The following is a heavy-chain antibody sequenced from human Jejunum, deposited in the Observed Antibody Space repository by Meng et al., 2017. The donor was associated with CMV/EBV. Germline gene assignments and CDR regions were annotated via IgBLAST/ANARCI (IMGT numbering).Heavy chain of an antibody. CDR1: GASISSGYYY. CDR2: IYYNGRT. J-gene: IGHJ4*02. CDR3: ATRIPDTSGYYYGVFDF. D-gene: IGHD3-22*01. V-gene: IGHV4-30-4*08. Sequence: QVQLQESGPGLLKPSQTPSLTCTVSGASISSGYYYWTWIRQPPGKGLEWIGYIYYNGRTDYNPSLESRVTISLDTSKNQFSLKLTSITVADTAVYYCATRIPDTSGYYYGVFDFWGQGALVTVSS.